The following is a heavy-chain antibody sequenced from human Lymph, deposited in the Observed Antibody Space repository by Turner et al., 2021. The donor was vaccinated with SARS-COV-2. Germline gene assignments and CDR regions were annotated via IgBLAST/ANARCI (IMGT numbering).Heavy chain of an antibody. CDR1: GFTFSTYG. CDR2: ILYDGSFK. D-gene: IGHD6-6*01. J-gene: IGHJ5*02. V-gene: IGHV3-33*05. Sequence: QVQLVESGGGVVEPGGSLRLSCSASGFTFSTYGMHWVRKAPGKGLEWGAVILYDGSFKYYGDSVKGRFTISRDNSKNTLYLQMNSLRAEDTAVYYCARDYSSSSYLVSWFDPWGQGTLVTVSS. CDR3: ARDYSSSSYLVSWFDP.